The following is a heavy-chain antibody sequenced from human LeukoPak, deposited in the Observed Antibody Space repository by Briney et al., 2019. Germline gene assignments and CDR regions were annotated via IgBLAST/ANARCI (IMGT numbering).Heavy chain of an antibody. CDR3: VRAYSRGYSDDFDY. CDR2: IDGSGSSI. CDR1: GFTFSDYY. D-gene: IGHD3-22*01. V-gene: IGHV3-11*01. J-gene: IGHJ4*02. Sequence: GGSLRLSCAASGFTFSDYYMSWMRQAPGRGLGWVSYIDGSGSSIYYADSAKGQFTVSRDNAENSLYLQMNSLRGEDTAVYFCVRAYSRGYSDDFDYWGQGTLVTVSS.